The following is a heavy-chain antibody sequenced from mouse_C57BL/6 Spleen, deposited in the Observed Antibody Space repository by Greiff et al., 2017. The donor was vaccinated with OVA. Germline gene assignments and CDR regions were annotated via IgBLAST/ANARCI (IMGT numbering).Heavy chain of an antibody. D-gene: IGHD1-1*01. CDR2: INPSTGGT. CDR3: ARWGTTVADY. Sequence: EVQLQQSGPELVKPGASVKISCKASGYSFTGYYMNWVKQSPEKSLEWIGEINPSTGGTTYNQKFKAKATLTVDKSSSTAYMQLKSLTSEDSAVYYCARWGTTVADYWGQGTTLTVSA. CDR1: GYSFTGYY. J-gene: IGHJ2*01. V-gene: IGHV1-42*01.